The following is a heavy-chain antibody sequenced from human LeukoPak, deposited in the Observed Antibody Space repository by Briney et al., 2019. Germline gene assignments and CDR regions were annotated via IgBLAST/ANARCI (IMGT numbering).Heavy chain of an antibody. Sequence: GGSLRLSCAASGFTFSSYGVHWVRQAPGKGLEWVAFIQSDGTNKYYADSVKGRFTISRDNSKNTLYLQMNSLRAEDTALYYCAKDNLLTGCNLDYWGQGTRITVSS. CDR3: AKDNLLTGCNLDY. V-gene: IGHV3-30*02. CDR2: IQSDGTNK. CDR1: GFTFSSYG. D-gene: IGHD3-9*01. J-gene: IGHJ4*02.